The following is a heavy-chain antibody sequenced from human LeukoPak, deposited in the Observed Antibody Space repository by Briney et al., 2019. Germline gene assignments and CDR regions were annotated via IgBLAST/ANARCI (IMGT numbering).Heavy chain of an antibody. Sequence: GASVKVSCKASGYTFTGYYMHWVRQAPGQGLEWMGWINPNSGGTNYAQKFQGRVTMTRDTSISTAYMEPSRLRSDDTAVYYCARDLADSSGYSGINWFDPWGQGTLVTVSS. CDR3: ARDLADSSGYSGINWFDP. D-gene: IGHD3-22*01. J-gene: IGHJ5*02. V-gene: IGHV1-2*02. CDR2: INPNSGGT. CDR1: GYTFTGYY.